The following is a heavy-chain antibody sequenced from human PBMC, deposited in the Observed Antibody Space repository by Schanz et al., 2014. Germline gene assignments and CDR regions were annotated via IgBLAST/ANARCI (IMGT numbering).Heavy chain of an antibody. D-gene: IGHD6-13*01. CDR2: ISSSSSTR. CDR3: AKSQGSSFDS. J-gene: IGHJ4*02. Sequence: EVQLVESGGGLVQPGGSLRLSCAASGFTFSSYSMNWVRQAPGKGLEWVSYISSSSSTRYYADSVKGRFTISSDNSKSTLYLQMSSLRAEDTAVYYCAKSQGSSFDSWGQGTLVTVSS. V-gene: IGHV3-48*01. CDR1: GFTFSSYS.